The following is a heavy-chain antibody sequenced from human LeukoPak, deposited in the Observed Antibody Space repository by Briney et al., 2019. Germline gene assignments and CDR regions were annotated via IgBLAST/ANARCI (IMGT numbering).Heavy chain of an antibody. J-gene: IGHJ3*02. D-gene: IGHD2-15*01. CDR2: IIPMFQTA. Sequence: GASVKVSCKASGGTFSSYAISWVRQAPGQGLEWMGGIIPMFQTADYVQKFQGRITITADESTSTAFMELSSLRSEDTAMYYCARHGGDCSGASCFSDAFDIWGQGTMVTVSS. V-gene: IGHV1-69*01. CDR3: ARHGGDCSGASCFSDAFDI. CDR1: GGTFSSYA.